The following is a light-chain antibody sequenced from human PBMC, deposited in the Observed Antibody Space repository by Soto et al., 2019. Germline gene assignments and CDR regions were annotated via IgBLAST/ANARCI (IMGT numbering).Light chain of an antibody. CDR3: QQYGSSPLT. CDR2: GAS. Sequence: EIVMTQSPATLSVSLVDRATLSCRASQSVSSNLAWYQLKPGQAPRLLIYGASCRVTGIPDRFSGSGSGTDFTLTISRLEPEDFAVYYCQQYGSSPLTFGGGTKVDI. V-gene: IGKV3-20*01. CDR1: QSVSSN. J-gene: IGKJ4*01.